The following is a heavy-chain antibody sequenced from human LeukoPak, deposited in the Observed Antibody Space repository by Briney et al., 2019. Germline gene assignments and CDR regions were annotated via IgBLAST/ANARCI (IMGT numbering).Heavy chain of an antibody. Sequence: GGSVRLSCEASGFIFKSYAMRWVPPAPGKGLEWISIISETDDNVLHAPHVKGRFTISKDNSKDTLYLQRRSLSAEDTAVYYCVRDAPADYCSGDFCQSTWGQGTLVTVSS. CDR3: VRDAPADYCSGDFCQST. D-gene: IGHD2-21*02. J-gene: IGHJ5*02. V-gene: IGHV3-23*01. CDR2: ISETDDNV. CDR1: GFIFKSYA.